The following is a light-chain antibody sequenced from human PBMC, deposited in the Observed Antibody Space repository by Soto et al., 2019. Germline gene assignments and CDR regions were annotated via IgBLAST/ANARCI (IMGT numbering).Light chain of an antibody. Sequence: DIVLTQSPATLSLSPVEIATLSCMASQLVSSYLAWYQLKPGQAPRLLIYDASNRATGIPARFSCSGSGTEFTLTISSLEPEDFAVYYCHKRSNLPPITFGPGKRLEIK. CDR2: DAS. V-gene: IGKV3-11*01. CDR3: HKRSNLPPIT. J-gene: IGKJ5*01. CDR1: QLVSSY.